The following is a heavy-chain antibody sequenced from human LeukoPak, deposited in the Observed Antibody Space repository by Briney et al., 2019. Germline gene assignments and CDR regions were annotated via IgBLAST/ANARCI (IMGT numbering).Heavy chain of an antibody. CDR2: IYYSGST. V-gene: IGHV4-59*08. CDR1: GGSISSYY. CDR3: ARRGYYGMDV. J-gene: IGHJ6*02. Sequence: PSETLSLTCTVPGGSISSYYWSWIRQPPGKGLEWIGYIYYSGSTNYNPSLKSRVTISVDTSKNQFSLKLSSVTAADTAVYYCARRGYYGMDVWGQGTTVTVSS.